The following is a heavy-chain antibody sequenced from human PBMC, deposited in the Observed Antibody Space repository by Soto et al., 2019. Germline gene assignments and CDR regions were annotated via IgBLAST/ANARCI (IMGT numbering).Heavy chain of an antibody. CDR2: INSGSDVR. J-gene: IGHJ6*02. CDR3: ARWGAAWGMDV. V-gene: IGHV3-48*02. D-gene: IGHD3-16*01. CDR1: GFTFSNYN. Sequence: GGSLRLSCAASGFTFSNYNMNWVRQAPGKGLECVSYINSGSDVRYYADSVKGRFTISRDNAKNSLWLQMNSLRDEDTAVYYCARWGAAWGMDVWGQGTTVTVSS.